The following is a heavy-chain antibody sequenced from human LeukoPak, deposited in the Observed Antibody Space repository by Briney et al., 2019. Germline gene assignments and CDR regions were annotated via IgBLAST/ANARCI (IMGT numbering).Heavy chain of an antibody. CDR3: ARGGCSSTSCYTGEDWFDP. V-gene: IGHV1-8*01. D-gene: IGHD2-2*02. CDR2: MNPNSGNT. CDR1: GYTFTSYD. Sequence: ASVKVSCKASGYTFTSYDINWVRQATGQGLEWMGWMNPNSGNTGYAQKFQGRVTMTRNTSIGTAYMELSSLRSEDTAVYYCARGGCSSTSCYTGEDWFDPWGQGTLVTVSS. J-gene: IGHJ5*02.